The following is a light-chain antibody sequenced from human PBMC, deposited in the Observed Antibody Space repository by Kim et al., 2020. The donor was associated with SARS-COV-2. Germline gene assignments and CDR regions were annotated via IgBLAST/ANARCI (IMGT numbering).Light chain of an antibody. J-gene: IGKJ1*01. CDR2: GAS. Sequence: PGERAALSCRASQSVSSDLAWYQQKPGQAPRLLIYGASTRATGIPARFSGSGSGTEFTLTISSLQSEDFAVYYCQQYNNWPPWTFGQGTKVDIK. V-gene: IGKV3-15*01. CDR1: QSVSSD. CDR3: QQYNNWPPWT.